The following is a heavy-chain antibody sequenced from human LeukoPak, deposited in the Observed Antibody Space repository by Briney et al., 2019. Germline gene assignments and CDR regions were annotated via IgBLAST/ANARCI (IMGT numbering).Heavy chain of an antibody. CDR1: GGSISGDH. CDR3: ARPNDFDI. CDR2: IYYSGNT. Sequence: PSETLSLTCTVSGGSISGDHWNWIRQPPGKGLEWIGNIYYSGNTNYNPSLKSRVTISVDTSKNQFSLKLSSVTAADTAVYYCARPNDFDIWGQGTMVTVSS. J-gene: IGHJ3*02. V-gene: IGHV4-59*08.